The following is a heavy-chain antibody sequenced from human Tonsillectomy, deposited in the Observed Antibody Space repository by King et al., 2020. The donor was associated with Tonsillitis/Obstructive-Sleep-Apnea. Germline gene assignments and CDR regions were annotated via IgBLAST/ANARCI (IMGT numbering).Heavy chain of an antibody. CDR1: GLTVSSNY. D-gene: IGHD4-17*01. J-gene: IGHJ4*02. CDR2: IYSGGST. CDR3: AKNSAHDFGDYFDY. Sequence: VQLVESGGGLIQPGGSLRLSCAASGLTVSSNYMSWVRLAPGKGLEWVSVIYSGGSTYYADSVKGRFTISRDDSKNTMYLQMKSLRAEDTAVYYCAKNSAHDFGDYFDYWGQGTLVTVSS. V-gene: IGHV3-53*01.